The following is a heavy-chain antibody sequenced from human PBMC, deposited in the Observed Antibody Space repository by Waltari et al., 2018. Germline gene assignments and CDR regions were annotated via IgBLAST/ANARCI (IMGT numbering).Heavy chain of an antibody. Sequence: QVQLVQSGAEVKKPGSSVKVSCKASGGTFSSYPISWVRQAPGHGLEWMGGIIPSLGIANYAQKYQGRVTITADKATSTAYMELSSLRSEDTAVYYCARESVKVVAAAYYYYGMDVWGQGTTVTVSS. J-gene: IGHJ6*02. V-gene: IGHV1-69*04. CDR3: ARESVKVVAAAYYYYGMDV. D-gene: IGHD2-15*01. CDR2: IIPSLGIA. CDR1: GGTFSSYP.